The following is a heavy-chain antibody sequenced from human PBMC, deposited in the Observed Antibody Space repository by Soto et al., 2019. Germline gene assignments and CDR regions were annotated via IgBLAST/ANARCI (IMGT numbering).Heavy chain of an antibody. D-gene: IGHD2-21*02. CDR1: GFTFSSYA. CDR3: AKGIDCGTDCHSYDTFDI. Sequence: EVQLLESGGGLVQPGGSLRLSCAASGFTFSSYAMSWVRQAPGKGLEWVSAISGSGGSTYYADSVKGRFTISRDSSKNTLYLQMNSLRAEDTALYYCAKGIDCGTDCHSYDTFDIWGQGTVVTVSS. V-gene: IGHV3-23*01. J-gene: IGHJ3*02. CDR2: ISGSGGST.